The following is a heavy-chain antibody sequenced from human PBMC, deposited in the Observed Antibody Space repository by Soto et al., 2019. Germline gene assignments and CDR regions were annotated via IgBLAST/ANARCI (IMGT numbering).Heavy chain of an antibody. J-gene: IGHJ6*02. Sequence: QVQLVQSGAEVKKPGSSVTVSCKTSGGTFSKDAINWVRQAPGQGLEWMGLLIPVFGSPIYAQKFQGRIRITADGSTCTAFIVLGSLISEDTAVYYCTRVLGYTFEPGKTRYYAMDVWGQGTTVSVS. CDR1: GGTFSKDA. CDR2: LIPVFGSP. V-gene: IGHV1-69*01. D-gene: IGHD1-1*01. CDR3: TRVLGYTFEPGKTRYYAMDV.